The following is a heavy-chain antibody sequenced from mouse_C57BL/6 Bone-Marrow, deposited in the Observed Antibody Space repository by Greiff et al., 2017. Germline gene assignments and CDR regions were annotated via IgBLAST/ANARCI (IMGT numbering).Heavy chain of an antibody. Sequence: QVQLQQPGAELVMPGASVKLSCKASGYIFTSYWMHWVKQRPGQGLEWIGEIDPSDSYTNYNQKFKGKSTLTVDKSSSTAYMQLSSLTSEDSAVYYCALYDYDEAWFAYWGQGTLVTVSA. CDR2: IDPSDSYT. V-gene: IGHV1-69*01. J-gene: IGHJ3*01. CDR1: GYIFTSYW. D-gene: IGHD2-4*01. CDR3: ALYDYDEAWFAY.